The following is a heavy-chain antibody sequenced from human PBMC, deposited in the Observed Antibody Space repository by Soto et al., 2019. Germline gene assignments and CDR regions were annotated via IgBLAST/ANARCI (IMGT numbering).Heavy chain of an antibody. Sequence: QVQLVQSGAEVKKPGASVKVSCKASGYTFTSYGISWVRQAPGQGLEWMGWISAYNGNTNYAQKLQGRVTMTTDTSTSTAYMELRSLRSDDTAVYYCAREGYYYGSGRDEYYYGMDVWGQGTTVTVSS. V-gene: IGHV1-18*01. CDR1: GYTFTSYG. J-gene: IGHJ6*02. CDR2: ISAYNGNT. D-gene: IGHD3-10*01. CDR3: AREGYYYGSGRDEYYYGMDV.